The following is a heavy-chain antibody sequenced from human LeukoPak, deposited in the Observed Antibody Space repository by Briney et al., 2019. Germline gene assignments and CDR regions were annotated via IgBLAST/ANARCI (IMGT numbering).Heavy chain of an antibody. CDR3: ARAAAYSSGWHGFYLSDY. J-gene: IGHJ4*02. CDR1: GYTFTSYG. V-gene: IGHV1-18*01. Sequence: ASVKVSCKASGYTFTSYGISWVRQAPGQGLERMGWISAYNGNTNYAQKLQGRVTMTTDTSTSTAYMELRSLRSDDTAVYYCARAAAYSSGWHGFYLSDYWGQGTLVTVSS. D-gene: IGHD6-19*01. CDR2: ISAYNGNT.